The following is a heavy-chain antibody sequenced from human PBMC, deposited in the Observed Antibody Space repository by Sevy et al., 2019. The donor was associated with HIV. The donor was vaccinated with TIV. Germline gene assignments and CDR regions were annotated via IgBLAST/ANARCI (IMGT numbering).Heavy chain of an antibody. CDR2: ISWNSGSI. CDR3: AKGYCISTSCWFDP. Sequence: GGSLRLSCAASGFTFDDYAMHWVRQAPGKGLEWVSGISWNSGSIGYADSVKGRFTISRDNAKNSLYLQMNRLRAEDTALYYCAKGYCISTSCWFDPWGQGTLVTVSS. CDR1: GFTFDDYA. V-gene: IGHV3-9*01. J-gene: IGHJ5*02. D-gene: IGHD2-2*01.